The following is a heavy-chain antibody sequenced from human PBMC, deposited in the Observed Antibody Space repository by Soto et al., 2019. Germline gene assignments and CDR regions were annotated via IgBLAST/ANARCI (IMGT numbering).Heavy chain of an antibody. D-gene: IGHD6-19*01. Sequence: VQLVESGGGVVQPGRSLQLSCAASGFTFSDYAMHWVRQAPGKGLEWVAVVSHDGRNTHYADSVKGRFTISRDSSKNTGSLEMTSLRAEDKAVYYCAKGGRQWLVTSDFNYWGQGALVTASS. CDR2: VSHDGRNT. V-gene: IGHV3-30*18. CDR1: GFTFSDYA. CDR3: AKGGRQWLVTSDFNY. J-gene: IGHJ4*02.